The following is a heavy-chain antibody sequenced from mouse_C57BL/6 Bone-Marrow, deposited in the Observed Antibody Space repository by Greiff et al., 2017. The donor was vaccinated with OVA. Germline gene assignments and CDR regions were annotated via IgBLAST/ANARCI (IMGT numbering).Heavy chain of an antibody. V-gene: IGHV1-82*01. CDR1: GYAFSSSW. J-gene: IGHJ2*01. Sequence: VQGVESGPELVKPGASVKISCKASGYAFSSSWMNWVKQRPGKGLEWIGRIYPGDGDTNYNGKFKGKATLTADKSSSTAYMQLSSLTSEDSAVYFCARSYYGSDCWGQGTTLTVSS. CDR2: IYPGDGDT. D-gene: IGHD1-1*01. CDR3: ARSYYGSDC.